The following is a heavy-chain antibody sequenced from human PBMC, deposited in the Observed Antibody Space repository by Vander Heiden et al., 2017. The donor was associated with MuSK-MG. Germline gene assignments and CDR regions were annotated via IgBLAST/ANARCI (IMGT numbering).Heavy chain of an antibody. V-gene: IGHV1-69*04. CDR3: AGAGLFCSGGSCYSGGYFDY. CDR2: IIPILDIA. Sequence: QVQLVQSGAEVKKPGSSVKVSCTASGGTFSSYAISGVRQAPGQGLEWMGRIIPILDIANYTQKFQGRVTITADKSTSTAYMELSSLRSEDTAVYYCAGAGLFCSGGSCYSGGYFDYWGQGTLVTVSS. D-gene: IGHD2-15*01. CDR1: GGTFSSYA. J-gene: IGHJ4*02.